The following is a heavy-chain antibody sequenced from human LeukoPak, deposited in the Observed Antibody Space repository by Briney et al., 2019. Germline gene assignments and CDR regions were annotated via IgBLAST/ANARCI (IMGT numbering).Heavy chain of an antibody. J-gene: IGHJ4*02. Sequence: GGSLRLSCAASGFTFSTYGMHWVRQAPGKGLEWVAFTRYDGSNKYYADSVKGRFTISRDNSKNSLYLQMNGLRAEDTAVYYCARAGLGYSGSQPFDYWGQGTLVTVSS. CDR1: GFTFSTYG. D-gene: IGHD1-26*01. CDR3: ARAGLGYSGSQPFDY. CDR2: TRYDGSNK. V-gene: IGHV3-30*02.